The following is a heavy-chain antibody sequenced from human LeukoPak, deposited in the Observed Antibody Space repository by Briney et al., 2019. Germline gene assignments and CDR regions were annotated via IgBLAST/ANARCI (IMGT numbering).Heavy chain of an antibody. V-gene: IGHV3-23*01. Sequence: PGGSLRLSCAASGFTFSSYAMRWVRQAPGKGLEWVSAISGSGGSTYYADSVKGRFTISRDNSKNTLYLQMNSLRAEDTAVYYCAKVGCSSTSCYTWLLDGMDVWGQGTTVTVSS. CDR1: GFTFSSYA. D-gene: IGHD2-2*02. CDR2: ISGSGGST. CDR3: AKVGCSSTSCYTWLLDGMDV. J-gene: IGHJ6*02.